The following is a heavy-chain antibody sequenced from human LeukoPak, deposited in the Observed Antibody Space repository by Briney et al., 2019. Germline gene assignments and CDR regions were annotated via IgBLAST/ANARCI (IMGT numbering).Heavy chain of an antibody. CDR2: ISYDGSNK. CDR1: GFTFSSYG. CDR3: AKDTWIQLWHFFDY. D-gene: IGHD5-18*01. V-gene: IGHV3-30*18. J-gene: IGHJ4*02. Sequence: GRSLRLSCAASGFTFSSYGMHWVRQAPGKGLEWVAVISYDGSNKYYADSVKGRFTISRDNSKNTLYLQMNSLRAEDTAVYYCAKDTWIQLWHFFDYWDQGTLVTVSS.